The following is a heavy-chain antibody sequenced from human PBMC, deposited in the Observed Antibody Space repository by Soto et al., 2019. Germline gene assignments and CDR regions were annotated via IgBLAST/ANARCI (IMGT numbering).Heavy chain of an antibody. CDR2: INHSGST. Sequence: SETLSLTCAVYGGSFSGYYWSWIRQPPGKGLEWIGEINHSGSTNYNPSLKSRVTISVDTSKNQFSLKLSSVTAADTAVYYCAREDSSSWTPFDYWGQGTRVTVSS. CDR1: GGSFSGYY. D-gene: IGHD6-13*01. J-gene: IGHJ4*02. CDR3: AREDSSSWTPFDY. V-gene: IGHV4-34*01.